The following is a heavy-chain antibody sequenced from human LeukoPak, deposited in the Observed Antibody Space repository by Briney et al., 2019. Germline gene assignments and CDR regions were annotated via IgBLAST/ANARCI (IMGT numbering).Heavy chain of an antibody. D-gene: IGHD2-8*01. V-gene: IGHV4-30-2*01. J-gene: IGHJ5*02. CDR1: GGSISSGGYY. CDR3: ARDQWSRFDP. CDR2: IYHSGST. Sequence: ASETLSLTCTVSGGSISSGGYYWSWIRQPPGKGLEWIGYIYHSGSTYYNPSLKSRVTISVDRSKNQFSLKLSSVTAADTAVYYCARDQWSRFDPWGQGTLVTVSS.